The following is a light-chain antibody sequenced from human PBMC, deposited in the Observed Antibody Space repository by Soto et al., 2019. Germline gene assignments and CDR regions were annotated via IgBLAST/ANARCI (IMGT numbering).Light chain of an antibody. Sequence: QSALTQPASVSGSPGQSITLSCAGTTNDIGSYNYLSWFQQHPGEAPKLIIFEVTHRPSGISTRFSGSKSGNTASLTISDLQAEDEALYYCSSYKFSTTLRVFGGGTKLTVL. J-gene: IGLJ3*02. V-gene: IGLV2-14*01. CDR1: TNDIGSYNY. CDR3: SSYKFSTTLRV. CDR2: EVT.